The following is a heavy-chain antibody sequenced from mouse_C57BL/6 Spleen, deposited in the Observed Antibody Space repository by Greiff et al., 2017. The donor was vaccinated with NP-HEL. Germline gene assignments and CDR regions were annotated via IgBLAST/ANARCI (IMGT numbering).Heavy chain of an antibody. J-gene: IGHJ2*01. CDR3: ARYDYDEGGFDY. CDR2: INPSNGGT. CDR1: GYTFTSYW. D-gene: IGHD2-4*01. Sequence: VQLQESGTELVKPGASVKLSCKASGYTFTSYWMHWVKQRPGQGLEWIGNINPSNGGTNYNEKFKSKATLTVDKSSSTAYMQLSSLTSEDSAVYYCARYDYDEGGFDYWGQGTTLTVSS. V-gene: IGHV1-53*01.